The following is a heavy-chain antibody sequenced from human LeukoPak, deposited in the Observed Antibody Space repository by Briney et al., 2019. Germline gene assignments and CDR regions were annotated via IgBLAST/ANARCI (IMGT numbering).Heavy chain of an antibody. Sequence: ASVKVSCKASGYTFTGYYMHWVRQAPGQGLEWMGWINPNSGGTNYAQKFQGRVTMTRDTSISTAYMELSRLRSGDTAVYYCARDLSYSSSPHDYWGQGTLVTVSS. CDR3: ARDLSYSSSPHDY. CDR2: INPNSGGT. V-gene: IGHV1-2*02. J-gene: IGHJ4*02. CDR1: GYTFTGYY. D-gene: IGHD6-6*01.